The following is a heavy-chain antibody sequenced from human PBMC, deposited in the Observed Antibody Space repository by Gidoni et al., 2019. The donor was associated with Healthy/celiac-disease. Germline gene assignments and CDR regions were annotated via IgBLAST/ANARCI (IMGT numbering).Heavy chain of an antibody. Sequence: EVQLVESGGGLVQPGGSLRLSCAASGFTFSSYWMSWVRQAPGKGLEWVANIKQDGSEKYYVDSVKGRFTISRDNAKNSLYLQMNSLRAEDTAVYYCARGGLDWNDHWFDPWGQGTLVTVSS. D-gene: IGHD1-1*01. V-gene: IGHV3-7*03. CDR2: IKQDGSEK. CDR3: ARGGLDWNDHWFDP. J-gene: IGHJ5*02. CDR1: GFTFSSYW.